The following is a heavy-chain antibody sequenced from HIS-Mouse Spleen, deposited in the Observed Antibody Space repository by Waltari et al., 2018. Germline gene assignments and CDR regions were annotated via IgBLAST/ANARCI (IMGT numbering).Heavy chain of an antibody. CDR3: ARDKGRESSSWFDY. CDR1: GGSISSSSYY. D-gene: IGHD6-13*01. J-gene: IGHJ4*02. CDR2: NYYSGGT. V-gene: IGHV4-39*07. Sequence: QLQLQESGPGLVKPSETLSLTCTVSGGSISSSSYYWGWIRQPPGKGLEWIGRNYYSGGTDYNPTRKSRVTISVDTSKNQFTLKLSPGTAADTAVYYCARDKGRESSSWFDYWGQGTLVTVSS.